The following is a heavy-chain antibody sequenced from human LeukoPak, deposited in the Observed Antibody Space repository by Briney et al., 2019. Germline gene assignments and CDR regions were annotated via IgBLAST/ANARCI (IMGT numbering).Heavy chain of an antibody. CDR3: ARRRYCSSTSCYWDY. D-gene: IGHD2-2*01. V-gene: IGHV4-39*01. CDR2: IYYSGST. CDR1: GGSISSSSYY. J-gene: IGHJ4*02. Sequence: PSETLSLTCTVSGGSISSSSYYWGWIRQPPGKGREWIGSIYYSGSTYYNPSLKSRVTISVDTSKNQFSLKLSSVTAADRAVYYCARRRYCSSTSCYWDYWGQGTLVTVSS.